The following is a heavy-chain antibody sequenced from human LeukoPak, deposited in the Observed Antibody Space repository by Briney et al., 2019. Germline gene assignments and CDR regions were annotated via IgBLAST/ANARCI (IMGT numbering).Heavy chain of an antibody. CDR3: ARSDGYGTLGY. D-gene: IGHD5-18*01. J-gene: IGHJ4*02. Sequence: SETLSLTCSVSGGSISSYYWSWIRQPPGKGLEWIGYTHYSGSTNYNPSLKSRVTISVDTSKNQFSLKLSSMTAADTAVYYCARSDGYGTLGYWGQGTLVTVSS. V-gene: IGHV4-59*08. CDR1: GGSISSYY. CDR2: THYSGST.